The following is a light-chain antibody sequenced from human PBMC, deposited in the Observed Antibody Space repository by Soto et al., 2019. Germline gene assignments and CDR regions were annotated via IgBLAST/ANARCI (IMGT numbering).Light chain of an antibody. CDR1: TSDVGGYAL. V-gene: IGLV2-11*01. J-gene: IGLJ1*01. CDR2: DVT. Sequence: QSVLTQPRSVSGSPGQSVTIPCTGTTSDVGGYALVSWFQQYPGEAPKLLISDVTKRPSGVPDRFSGSKSGNTASLTISGLLAEDESDYYCSSYAGSSNVFGTGTKVTVL. CDR3: SSYAGSSNV.